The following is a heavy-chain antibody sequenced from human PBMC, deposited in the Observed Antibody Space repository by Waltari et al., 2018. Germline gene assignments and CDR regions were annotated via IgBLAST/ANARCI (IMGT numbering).Heavy chain of an antibody. V-gene: IGHV4-4*02. J-gene: IGHJ4*02. CDR3: ARDRGRGLYLDS. D-gene: IGHD2-15*01. CDR2: IRGTGKT. Sequence: QLQLQQSGPGLVTPSGSLSITCAVSGDSMSSTYWWSWVRQPPWKGLEWIGQIRGTGKTNYNPSLDSRVTISIDTSNNHISLMLASETAADTAVYYCARDRGRGLYLDSWGQGTLVTVSP. CDR1: GDSMSSTYW.